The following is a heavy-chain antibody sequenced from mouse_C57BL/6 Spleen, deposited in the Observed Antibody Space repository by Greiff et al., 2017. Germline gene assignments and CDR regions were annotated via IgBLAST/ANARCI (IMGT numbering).Heavy chain of an antibody. D-gene: IGHD2-1*01. V-gene: IGHV5-6*01. CDR3: ARQADGNSSWFAY. Sequence: EVKLVESGGDLVKPGGSLKLSCAASGFTFSSYGLSWVRQTPDKRLEWVATISSGGSYTYYPDRVTGRFTISRDNAKNTLYLQMSSLNSEDTAMYYCARQADGNSSWFAYWGQGTLVTVSA. CDR2: ISSGGSYT. J-gene: IGHJ3*01. CDR1: GFTFSSYG.